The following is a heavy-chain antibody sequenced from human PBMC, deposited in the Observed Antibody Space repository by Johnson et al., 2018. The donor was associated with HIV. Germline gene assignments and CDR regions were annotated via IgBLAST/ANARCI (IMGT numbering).Heavy chain of an antibody. J-gene: IGHJ3*02. CDR1: GFTFSSYA. CDR2: ISYDGSNK. D-gene: IGHD3-16*01. CDR3: TRWGSTVALDI. Sequence: QVQLVESGGGVVRPGGSLRLSCAASGFTFSSYAMHWVRQAPGKGLEWVAVISYDGSNKYYADSVKGRFTISRDNSKNTLYLQMNSLKTEDTAVYYCTRWGSTVALDIWGQGTMVIVSS. V-gene: IGHV3-30-3*01.